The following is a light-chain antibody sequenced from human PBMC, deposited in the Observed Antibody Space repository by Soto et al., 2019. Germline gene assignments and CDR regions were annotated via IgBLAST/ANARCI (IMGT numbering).Light chain of an antibody. CDR2: DDN. CDR1: SSNIGGNS. CDR3: GSWDSSLSGYV. Sequence: QSVLSQPASVSGSPGQKVTISCAGSSSNIGGNSVSWYQQLPGTAPKLLIYDDNKRPSGIPDRFSGSKSGTSATLGITGFQTGDEADYYCGSWDSSLSGYVFGTGTKVTVL. V-gene: IGLV1-51*01. J-gene: IGLJ1*01.